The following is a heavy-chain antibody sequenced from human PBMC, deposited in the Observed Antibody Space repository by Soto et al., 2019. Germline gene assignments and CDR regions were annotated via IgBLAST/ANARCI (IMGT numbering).Heavy chain of an antibody. CDR3: ARESDNYYDSSGYPPYYGMDV. CDR1: GFSLSTSGMC. Sequence: SGPTLVNPTQTLTLTFTFSGFSLSTSGMCVSWIRQPPGKALEWLARIDWDDDKYYSTSLKTRLTISKDTSKNQVVLTMTNMDPVDTATYYCARESDNYYDSSGYPPYYGMDVWGQGTTVTVSS. CDR2: IDWDDDK. V-gene: IGHV2-70*11. J-gene: IGHJ6*02. D-gene: IGHD3-22*01.